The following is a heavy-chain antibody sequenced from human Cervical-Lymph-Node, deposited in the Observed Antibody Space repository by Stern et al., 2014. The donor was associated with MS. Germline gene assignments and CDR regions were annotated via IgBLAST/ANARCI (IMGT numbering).Heavy chain of an antibody. V-gene: IGHV1-69*01. Sequence: QVQLVQSGAEVKKPGSSVKVSCNVSGGTFSSYTLNWVRQAPGQGLAWMGGIIPIFATTNYPQRFQGKVTITADGSTSTTYLEVSSLTSEDTAVYYCAREGIPGAGGTFDNWGQGTLVIVSS. CDR1: GGTFSSYT. CDR3: AREGIPGAGGTFDN. CDR2: IIPIFATT. J-gene: IGHJ4*02. D-gene: IGHD1-26*01.